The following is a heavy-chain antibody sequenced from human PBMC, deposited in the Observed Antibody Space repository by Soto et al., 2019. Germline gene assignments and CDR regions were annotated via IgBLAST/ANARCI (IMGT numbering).Heavy chain of an antibody. Sequence: GGSLRLSCAASGFTFSTYGMHWLRQAPGKGLEWVAVIWYDGSNKYYADSVKGRFTISRDNSKNTLYLQMNSLRAEDTAVYYCVPLMLQFLDYWGRGTLVTVSS. V-gene: IGHV3-33*01. J-gene: IGHJ4*02. CDR1: GFTFSTYG. CDR2: IWYDGSNK. D-gene: IGHD4-4*01. CDR3: VPLMLQFLDY.